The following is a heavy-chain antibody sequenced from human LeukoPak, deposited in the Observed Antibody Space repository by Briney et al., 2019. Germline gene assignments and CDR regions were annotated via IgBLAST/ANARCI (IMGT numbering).Heavy chain of an antibody. V-gene: IGHV3-66*01. Sequence: GGSLRLSCAASGFTFSSYAMHWVRQAPGKGLEWVAVIYSGGSTYYADSVKGRFTISRDNSKNTLYLQMNSLRAEDTAVYYCARGPTSVTWGQGTLVTVSS. CDR1: GFTFSSYA. CDR2: IYSGGST. J-gene: IGHJ5*02. D-gene: IGHD4-23*01. CDR3: ARGPTSVT.